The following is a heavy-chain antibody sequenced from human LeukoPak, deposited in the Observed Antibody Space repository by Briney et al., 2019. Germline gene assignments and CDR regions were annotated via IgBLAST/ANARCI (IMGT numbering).Heavy chain of an antibody. Sequence: SETLSLTCTVSGGSISSGGYYWSWIRQHPGKGLEWIGYIYYSGSTYYNPSLKSRVTISVDTSKNQFSLKLSSVTAADTAVYYCARDLRQQLTNEVKHDPWGQGTLVTVSS. J-gene: IGHJ5*02. V-gene: IGHV4-31*03. CDR3: ARDLRQQLTNEVKHDP. CDR2: IYYSGST. CDR1: GGSISSGGYY. D-gene: IGHD6-13*01.